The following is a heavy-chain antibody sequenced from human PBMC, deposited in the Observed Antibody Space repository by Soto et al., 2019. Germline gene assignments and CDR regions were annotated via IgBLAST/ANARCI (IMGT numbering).Heavy chain of an antibody. CDR1: GDTFSSYT. Sequence: QVQLVQSGAEVKKPGSSVQVSCRASGDTFSSYTVNWVLQAPGRGLEWLGRIIPVLGTTDYAQKFKGRVTITADKSTNIVYRELRSLRSEDKAVYYCSRRRYCGYDCYHKHYYGMDVWGQGTTVTVAS. CDR2: IIPVLGTT. V-gene: IGHV1-69*08. D-gene: IGHD2-21*02. CDR3: SRRRYCGYDCYHKHYYGMDV. J-gene: IGHJ6*02.